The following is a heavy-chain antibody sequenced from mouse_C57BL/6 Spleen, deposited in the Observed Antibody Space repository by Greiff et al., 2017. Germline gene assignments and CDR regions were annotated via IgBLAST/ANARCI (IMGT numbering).Heavy chain of an antibody. D-gene: IGHD2-4*01. CDR2: IYPGSGSP. J-gene: IGHJ4*01. V-gene: IGHV1-55*01. Sequence: QVQLQQPGAELVKPGASVKMSCKASGYTFTSYWITWVKQRPGQGLEWIGDIYPGSGSPNYNEKFKSKATLTVDTSSSTAYMQLSSLTSEDSAVYYCAREAEYDYDGVYAMDYWGQGTSVTVSS. CDR1: GYTFTSYW. CDR3: AREAEYDYDGVYAMDY.